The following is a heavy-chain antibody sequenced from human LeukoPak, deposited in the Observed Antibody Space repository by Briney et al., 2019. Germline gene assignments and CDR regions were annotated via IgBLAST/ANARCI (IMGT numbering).Heavy chain of an antibody. Sequence: GESLKISCKGSGYSFTSYWIGWVRQMPGKGLEWMGIIYPGDSDTRYSPSFQGQVTISADKSISTAYLQWSSLKASDTAMYYCARQSSSSFVGHPPAFDYWGQGTLVTVSS. J-gene: IGHJ4*02. CDR1: GYSFTSYW. D-gene: IGHD6-6*01. CDR2: IYPGDSDT. CDR3: ARQSSSSFVGHPPAFDY. V-gene: IGHV5-51*01.